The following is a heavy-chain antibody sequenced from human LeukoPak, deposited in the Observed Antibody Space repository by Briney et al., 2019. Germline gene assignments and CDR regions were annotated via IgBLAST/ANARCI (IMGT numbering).Heavy chain of an antibody. CDR3: ATSIAVAGHSYYFDY. Sequence: SETLSLTCAVYGGSFSGYYWSWIRQPPGKGLEWIGEINHSGGTNYNPSLKSRVTISVDTSKNQFSLKLSSVTAADTAVYYCATSIAVAGHSYYFDYWGQGTLVTVSS. CDR2: INHSGGT. J-gene: IGHJ4*02. V-gene: IGHV4-34*01. D-gene: IGHD6-19*01. CDR1: GGSFSGYY.